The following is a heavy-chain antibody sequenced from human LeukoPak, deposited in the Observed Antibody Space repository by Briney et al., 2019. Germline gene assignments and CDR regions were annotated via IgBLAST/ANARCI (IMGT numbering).Heavy chain of an antibody. Sequence: SGTLSLTCAVSGGSISSSNWWSWVRQPPGKGLEWIGEIYHSGSTNYNPSLESRVTISVDKSKNQFSLKLSSVTAADTAVYYCARVGYYDSSGHDAFDIWGQGTMVTVSS. CDR1: GGSISSSNW. V-gene: IGHV4-4*02. CDR2: IYHSGST. D-gene: IGHD3-22*01. J-gene: IGHJ3*02. CDR3: ARVGYYDSSGHDAFDI.